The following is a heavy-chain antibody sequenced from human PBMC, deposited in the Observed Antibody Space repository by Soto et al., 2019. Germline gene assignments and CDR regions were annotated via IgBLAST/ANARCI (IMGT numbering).Heavy chain of an antibody. V-gene: IGHV4-31*03. D-gene: IGHD3-10*01. CDR2: IYYSGST. Sequence: SETLSLTCTVSGGSISSGGYYWSWIRQHPGKGLEWIGYIYYSGSTYYNPSLKSRVTISVDTSKNQFSLKLSSVTAADTAVYYCARGKAKDYYGSGSYYLNWFDPWGQGTLVTVSS. CDR3: ARGKAKDYYGSGSYYLNWFDP. CDR1: GGSISSGGYY. J-gene: IGHJ5*02.